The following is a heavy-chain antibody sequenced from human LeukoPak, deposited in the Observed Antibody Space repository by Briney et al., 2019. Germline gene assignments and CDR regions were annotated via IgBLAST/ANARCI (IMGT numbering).Heavy chain of an antibody. D-gene: IGHD3-9*01. CDR2: ISWNGGSI. V-gene: IGHV3-9*01. CDR3: AKDAALTGYFKGCAFDI. J-gene: IGHJ3*02. Sequence: GGSLRLSCAASGFTFDDYAMHWVRHAPGKGLEWVSGISWNGGSIGYADSVKGRFTISRDNAKNSLYLQMNSLRAEDTALYYCAKDAALTGYFKGCAFDIWGQGTMVTVSS. CDR1: GFTFDDYA.